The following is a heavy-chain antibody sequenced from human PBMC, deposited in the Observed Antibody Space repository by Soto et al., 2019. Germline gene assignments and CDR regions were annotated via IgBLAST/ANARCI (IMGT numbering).Heavy chain of an antibody. V-gene: IGHV1-3*01. Sequence: QVQLVQSGAEVKKPGASVKVSCKASGYTFTSYAMHWVRQAPGQRLEWMGWINAGNGNTKYSQKCQGRVTITRDTSASTAYMELSSLRSEDIDVYYCASRPRTGVSYYFYYWGQGTLVTFSS. J-gene: IGHJ4*02. CDR2: INAGNGNT. D-gene: IGHD7-27*01. CDR1: GYTFTSYA. CDR3: ASRPRTGVSYYFYY.